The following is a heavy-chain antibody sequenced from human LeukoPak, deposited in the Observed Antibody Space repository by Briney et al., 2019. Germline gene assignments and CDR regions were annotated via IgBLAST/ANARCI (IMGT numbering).Heavy chain of an antibody. V-gene: IGHV1-18*01. J-gene: IGHJ5*02. D-gene: IGHD1-26*01. CDR2: ISAYNGNT. Sequence: ASVNVSCTASGYTFTSYGISWVRQAPGQGLEWMGWISAYNGNTNYAQKLQGRVTMTTDTSTSTAYMELRSLRSDDTAVYYCARDAPTWELLRSVWFDPWGQGTLVTVSS. CDR3: ARDAPTWELLRSVWFDP. CDR1: GYTFTSYG.